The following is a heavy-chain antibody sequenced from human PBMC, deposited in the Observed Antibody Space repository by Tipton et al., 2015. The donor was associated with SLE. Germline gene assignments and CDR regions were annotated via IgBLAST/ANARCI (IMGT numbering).Heavy chain of an antibody. Sequence: QSGAEVKKPGASVKVSCKASGYTFTSYGISWVRQAPGQGLEWMGWINPNSRGTNYAQRFQGRVAMSSDSSISTAYMELSSLRSDDTAVYYCAGGRDGYNTPLDFWGQGTLVTVSS. J-gene: IGHJ4*02. V-gene: IGHV1-2*02. CDR3: AGGRDGYNTPLDF. CDR2: INPNSRGT. CDR1: GYTFTSYG. D-gene: IGHD5-24*01.